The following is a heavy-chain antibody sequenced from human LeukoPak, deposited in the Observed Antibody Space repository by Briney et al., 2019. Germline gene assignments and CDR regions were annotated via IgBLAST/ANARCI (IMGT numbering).Heavy chain of an antibody. CDR2: IYYSGST. CDR1: GGSISSSSYY. V-gene: IGHV4-39*07. CDR3: ARDWVVITTSAFDI. Sequence: SETLSFTCTVSGGSISSSSYYWGWIRQPPGKGLEWIGSIYYSGSTYYNPSLKSRVTISVDTSKNQFSLKLSSVTAADTAVYYCARDWVVITTSAFDIWGQGTMVTVSS. J-gene: IGHJ3*02. D-gene: IGHD3-22*01.